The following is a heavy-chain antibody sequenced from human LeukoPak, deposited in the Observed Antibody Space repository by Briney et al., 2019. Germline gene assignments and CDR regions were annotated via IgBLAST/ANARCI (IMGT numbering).Heavy chain of an antibody. D-gene: IGHD6-19*01. CDR3: ARVSRAGWLNDY. J-gene: IGHJ4*02. CDR1: GFTFSSYS. V-gene: IGHV3-21*01. CDR2: ISSSSSYI. Sequence: PGGSLRLSCAASGFTFSSYSMTWVRQAPGKGLEWVSSISSSSSYIYYADSVKGRFTISRDNAKNSLYLQMNSLRAEDTAVYYCARVSRAGWLNDYWGQGTLVTVSS.